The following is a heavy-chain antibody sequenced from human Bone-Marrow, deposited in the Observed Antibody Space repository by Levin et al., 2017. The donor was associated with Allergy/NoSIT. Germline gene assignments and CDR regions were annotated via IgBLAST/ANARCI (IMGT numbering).Heavy chain of an antibody. Sequence: GGSLRLSCAASGFIFSSYGMHWVRKAPGNGLEWVAFISHDGSNEYYVDSVKGRFTISRDNSKTTLFLEMNSLRPEDTAVYYCAKDLGSTWYYFDYWGQGTQVTVSS. D-gene: IGHD6-13*01. V-gene: IGHV3-30*18. CDR1: GFIFSSYG. CDR3: AKDLGSTWYYFDY. J-gene: IGHJ4*02. CDR2: ISHDGSNE.